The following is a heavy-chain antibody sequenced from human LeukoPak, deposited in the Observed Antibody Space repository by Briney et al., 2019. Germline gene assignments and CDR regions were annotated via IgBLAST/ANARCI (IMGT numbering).Heavy chain of an antibody. CDR2: ITPNGGAT. CDR3: ARGLSYFDY. J-gene: IGHJ4*02. V-gene: IGHV1-46*01. CDR1: GYTFTSYG. Sequence: ASVKVSCKASGYTFTSYGISWVRQAPGQGLECIGIITPNGGATTYAQKFQGRVTMTMSTSTSTVYMELTSLGSEDTAVYYCARGLSYFDYWGQGTLVTVSA.